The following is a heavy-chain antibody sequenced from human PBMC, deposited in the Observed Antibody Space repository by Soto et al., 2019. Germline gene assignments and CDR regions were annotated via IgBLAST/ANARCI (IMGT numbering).Heavy chain of an antibody. CDR3: AREGDYPYYYYGMDV. V-gene: IGHV1-18*01. J-gene: IGHJ6*02. CDR2: INGYNGNT. D-gene: IGHD4-17*01. Sequence: QVQLVQSGAEVKKPGASVKVSCKASGYTFTRYGITWVRQARGQGLEWMGWINGYNGNTKYAQKLQGRVTMTTDTSTSTAYMELRSLTSDDTGVYYCAREGDYPYYYYGMDVWGQGTTVTVSS. CDR1: GYTFTRYG.